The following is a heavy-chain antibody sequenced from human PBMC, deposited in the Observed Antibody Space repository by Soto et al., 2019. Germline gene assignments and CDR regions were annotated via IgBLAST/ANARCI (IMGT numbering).Heavy chain of an antibody. Sequence: SETLSLTCTVSSGSSGNGDYYCSWIRQNPGKGLEWIGYIHYSGSTYYSASLKSRVTISVDTSKNQFSLKLSSVTAADTAVYYCALEVYYLTGGYYFPPYYFDYWGQGALVTVSS. D-gene: IGHD3-22*01. CDR3: ALEVYYLTGGYYFPPYYFDY. CDR1: SGSSGNGDYY. J-gene: IGHJ4*02. CDR2: IHYSGST. V-gene: IGHV4-30-4*01.